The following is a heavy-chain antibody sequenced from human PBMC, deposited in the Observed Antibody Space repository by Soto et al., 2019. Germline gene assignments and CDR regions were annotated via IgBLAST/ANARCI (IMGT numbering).Heavy chain of an antibody. CDR1: GGSISSSNW. CDR2: IYHSGST. D-gene: IGHD3-10*01. J-gene: IGHJ6*02. V-gene: IGHV4-4*02. Sequence: PSETLSLTCAVSGGSISSSNWWSWVRQPPEKGLEWIGEIYHSGSTNYNPSLMSRVTISVDKSKNQFSLKLSSVTAADTAVYYCARGLLLWFGEFPNGMDVWGQGTTVTV. CDR3: ARGLLLWFGEFPNGMDV.